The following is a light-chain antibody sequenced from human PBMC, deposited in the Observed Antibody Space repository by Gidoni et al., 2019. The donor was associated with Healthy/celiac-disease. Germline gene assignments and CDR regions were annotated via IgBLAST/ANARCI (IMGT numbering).Light chain of an antibody. CDR3: QAWDSSIVV. J-gene: IGLJ2*01. CDR1: KLGDKY. Sequence: SYELTQPPSVSVSPGQTASITCSGDKLGDKYACWYQQKPGQSPVLGIYQDSKRPSGIPERFSGSNSGNKATLTISGTQAMDEADYYCQAWDSSIVVFGGGTKLTVL. V-gene: IGLV3-1*01. CDR2: QDS.